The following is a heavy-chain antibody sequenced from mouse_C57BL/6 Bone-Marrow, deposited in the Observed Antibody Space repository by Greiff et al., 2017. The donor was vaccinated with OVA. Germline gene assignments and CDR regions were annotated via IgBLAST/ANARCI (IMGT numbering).Heavy chain of an antibody. CDR3: ARHHPHYGSSYGYFDY. Sequence: DVKLVESGGDLVKPGGSLKLSCAASGFTFSSYGMSWVRQTPDKRLEWVATISSGGSYTYYPDSVKGRFTISRDNAKNTLYLQMSSLKSEDTAMYYCARHHPHYGSSYGYFDYWGQGTTLTVSS. CDR2: ISSGGSYT. V-gene: IGHV5-6*02. J-gene: IGHJ2*01. D-gene: IGHD1-1*01. CDR1: GFTFSSYG.